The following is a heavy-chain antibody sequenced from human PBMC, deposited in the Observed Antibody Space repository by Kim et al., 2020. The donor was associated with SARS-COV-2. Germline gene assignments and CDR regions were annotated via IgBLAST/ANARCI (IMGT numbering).Heavy chain of an antibody. V-gene: IGHV4-59*13. J-gene: IGHJ6*02. CDR3: ARDPGYSSGWFVSPYSIYYYGMDV. CDR1: GGSISSYY. D-gene: IGHD6-19*01. Sequence: SETLSLTCTVSGGSISSYYWSWIRRPPGKGLEWIGYIYYSGSTNYNPSLKSRVTISVDTSKNQFSLKLSSVTAADTAVYYCARDPGYSSGWFVSPYSIYYYGMDVWGQVTTVTVSS. CDR2: IYYSGST.